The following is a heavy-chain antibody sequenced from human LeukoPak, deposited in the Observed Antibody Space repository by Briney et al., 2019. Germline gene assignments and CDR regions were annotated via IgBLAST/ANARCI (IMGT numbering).Heavy chain of an antibody. Sequence: GRSLRLSCAASGFTFSSYAMHWVRQAPGKGLEWVAVISYDGSNKYYADSVKGRFTISRDNSKNTLYLQMNSLRAEDTAVYYCANLIAAAGPIPDWGQGTLVTVSS. CDR3: ANLIAAAGPIPD. V-gene: IGHV3-30*04. J-gene: IGHJ4*02. CDR1: GFTFSSYA. CDR2: ISYDGSNK. D-gene: IGHD6-13*01.